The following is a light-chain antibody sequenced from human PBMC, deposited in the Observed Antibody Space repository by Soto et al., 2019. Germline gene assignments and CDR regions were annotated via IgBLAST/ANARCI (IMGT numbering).Light chain of an antibody. CDR3: CSYAGSSTFV. V-gene: IGLV1-40*01. CDR2: GHS. J-gene: IGLJ1*01. CDR1: SSNIGAGYD. Sequence: QSVLTQPPSVSFAPGQRVTISCTGSSSNIGAGYDVHWYWQLPGTAPKLLIDGHSKRPSGVSNRFSGSKSGNTASLTISGLQAEDEADYYCCSYAGSSTFVFGTGTKVTVL.